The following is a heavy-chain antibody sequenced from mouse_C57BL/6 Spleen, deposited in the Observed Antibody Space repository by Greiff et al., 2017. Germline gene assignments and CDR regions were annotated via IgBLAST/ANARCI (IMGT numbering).Heavy chain of an antibody. J-gene: IGHJ3*01. CDR3: AKDGSSSVLFAY. V-gene: IGHV1-82*01. CDR2: IYPGDGDT. D-gene: IGHD1-1*01. CDR1: GYAFSSSW. Sequence: VHLVESGPELVKPGASVKISCKASGYAFSSSWMNWVKQRPGKGLEWIGRIYPGDGDTNYNGKFKGKATLTADKSSSTAYMQLSSLTSEDSAVYFCAKDGSSSVLFAYWGQGTLVTVSA.